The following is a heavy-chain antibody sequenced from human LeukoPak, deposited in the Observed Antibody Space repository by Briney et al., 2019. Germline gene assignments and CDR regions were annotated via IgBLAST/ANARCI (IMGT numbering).Heavy chain of an antibody. D-gene: IGHD2-2*01. CDR3: AKDRIRSTYLFDC. Sequence: PGGSLRLSCAASGFTFSSYAMSWVRQAPGKGLEWVSAISGSGDNTYSADSVKGRFTISRDNSKNTLYLQMNSLRAEDTAIYYCAKDRIRSTYLFDCWGQGTLATVSS. CDR2: ISGSGDNT. J-gene: IGHJ4*02. CDR1: GFTFSSYA. V-gene: IGHV3-23*01.